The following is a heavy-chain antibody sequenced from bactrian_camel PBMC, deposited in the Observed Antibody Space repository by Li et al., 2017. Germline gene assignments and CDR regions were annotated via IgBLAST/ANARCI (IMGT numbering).Heavy chain of an antibody. Sequence: VQLVESGGGSVQAGESLRLSCTAPGFTSHACSMDWYRQAEGKQREWVSAISPDGTTKLADSIKGRFTISQDKDKDTVFLQLNSATPDDTAVYSCQSRCFRDGNWRLVRGKGTQVTVS. J-gene: IGHJ4*01. CDR2: ISPDGTT. CDR1: GFTSHACS. V-gene: IGHV3S53*01. D-gene: IGHD1*01. CDR3: QSRCFRDGNWRLV.